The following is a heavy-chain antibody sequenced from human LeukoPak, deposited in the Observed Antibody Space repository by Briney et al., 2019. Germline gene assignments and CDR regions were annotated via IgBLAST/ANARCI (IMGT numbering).Heavy chain of an antibody. CDR1: GDSISSCDYT. D-gene: IGHD3-10*01. CDR3: ARELWFVNAPGSWFDP. Sequence: SETLSLTCTVSGDSISSCDYTWSWNPQPSGQGLVGIGYIFHSGHSFYNPSLKSRITISVDKPKNQFSLRLTSVTAADTSVYYCARELWFVNAPGSWFDPWGQGTLVTVSS. V-gene: IGHV4-30-2*01. J-gene: IGHJ5*02. CDR2: IFHSGHS.